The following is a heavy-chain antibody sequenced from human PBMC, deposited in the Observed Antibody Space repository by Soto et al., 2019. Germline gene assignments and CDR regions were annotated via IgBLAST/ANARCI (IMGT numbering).Heavy chain of an antibody. Sequence: PGGSLRLSCAASGFTFSSYAIHWVRQAPGKGLEWVAVISYDGSNKYYADSVKGRFTISRDNSKNTLYLQMNSLRAEDTAVYYCAVLTGTTGFDYWGQGTLVTVSS. V-gene: IGHV3-30-3*01. D-gene: IGHD1-7*01. CDR1: GFTFSSYA. CDR3: AVLTGTTGFDY. J-gene: IGHJ4*02. CDR2: ISYDGSNK.